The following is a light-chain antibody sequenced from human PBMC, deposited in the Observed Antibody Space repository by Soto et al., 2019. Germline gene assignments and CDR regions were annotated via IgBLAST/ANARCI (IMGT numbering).Light chain of an antibody. CDR1: QPISTW. V-gene: IGKV1-5*01. J-gene: IGKJ1*01. CDR2: DAS. Sequence: IQVTQSPSTLSASVGDRVTITCRASQPISTWLAWYQEEPGKAPKLLIYDASSLEGGVPSRFSGSGSGTEFTLTISSLQPDDFATYYCHQYNYYRPTFGQGTKVDIK. CDR3: HQYNYYRPT.